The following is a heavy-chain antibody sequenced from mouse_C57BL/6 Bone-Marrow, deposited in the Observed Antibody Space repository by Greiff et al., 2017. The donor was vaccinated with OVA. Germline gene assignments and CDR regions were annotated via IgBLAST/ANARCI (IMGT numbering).Heavy chain of an antibody. CDR3: ARHELGLVDY. CDR1: GFTFSSYG. CDR2: ISSGGSYT. Sequence: EVHLVESGGDLVKPGGSLKLSCAASGFTFSSYGMSWVRQTPDKRLEWVATISSGGSYTYYPDSVKGRFTISRDNAKNTLYLQMSSLKSEDTARYYWARHELGLVDYWGQGTTLTVSS. V-gene: IGHV5-6*01. J-gene: IGHJ2*01. D-gene: IGHD4-1*01.